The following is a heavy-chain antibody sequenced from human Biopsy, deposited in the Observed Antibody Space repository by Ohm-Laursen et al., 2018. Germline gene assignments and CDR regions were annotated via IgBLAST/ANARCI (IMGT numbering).Heavy chain of an antibody. CDR3: AADADGYYTEFDY. CDR2: IVPILGYL. J-gene: IGHJ4*02. V-gene: IGHV1-69*04. Sequence: GSSVKVSCKAPGGPSSNYAFSWVRQAPGQGLEWVGRIVPILGYLNYAQRFQGRVSITADKSTTYVYMELSRLTSGDTAVYYCAADADGYYTEFDYWGPGTLVTVSS. CDR1: GGPSSNYA. D-gene: IGHD3-3*01.